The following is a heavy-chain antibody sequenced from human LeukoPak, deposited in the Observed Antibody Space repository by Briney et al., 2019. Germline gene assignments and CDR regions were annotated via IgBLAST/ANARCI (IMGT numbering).Heavy chain of an antibody. CDR3: ARASWYGRWDC. V-gene: IGHV3-66*02. CDR2: IYSGGTR. J-gene: IGHJ4*02. CDR1: GFTVSSKY. Sequence: SGGSLRLSCAASGFTVSSKYMSWIRQAPGKGLEWVSVIYSGGTRYYADSVKGRFTISRDSSKNTVYLQMNSLRVEDTAIYYCARASWYGRWDCWGQGTLVTVSS. D-gene: IGHD3/OR15-3a*01.